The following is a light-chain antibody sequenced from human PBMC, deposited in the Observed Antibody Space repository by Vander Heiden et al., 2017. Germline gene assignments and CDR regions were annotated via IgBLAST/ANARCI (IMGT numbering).Light chain of an antibody. CDR2: SNN. Sequence: QSVLTQPPSASGTPGQTVTISCSGSSSNIGSNYVYWYQQLPGTAPKLLIYSNNQRPSGVPDRFSGSKSGTSASLAISGLRSEDEADYYCAAWDDSLSGPGFGGGTKLTVL. CDR3: AAWDDSLSGPG. V-gene: IGLV1-47*02. J-gene: IGLJ3*02. CDR1: SSNIGSNY.